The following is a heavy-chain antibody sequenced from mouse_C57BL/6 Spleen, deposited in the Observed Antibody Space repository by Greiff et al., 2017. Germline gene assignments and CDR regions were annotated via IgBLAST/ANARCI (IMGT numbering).Heavy chain of an antibody. CDR2: IYPGDGDT. CDR3: AREAQAFAY. D-gene: IGHD3-2*02. V-gene: IGHV1-82*01. J-gene: IGHJ3*01. Sequence: QVQLQQSGPELVQPGASVKISCKASGYAFSSSWMNWVKQRPGKGLAWIGLIYPGDGDTNYNGKFKGKATLTVDKSSSTAYMQLSSLTSEDSAVYFCAREAQAFAYWGQRTLVTVAA. CDR1: GYAFSSSW.